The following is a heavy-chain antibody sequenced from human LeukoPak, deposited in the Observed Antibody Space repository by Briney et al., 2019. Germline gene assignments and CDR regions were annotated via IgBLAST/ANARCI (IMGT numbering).Heavy chain of an antibody. D-gene: IGHD5-18*01. V-gene: IGHV1-69*05. J-gene: IGHJ6*03. Sequence: GASVKVACKASGYTFTSYDINWVRQATGQGLEWMGGIIPIFGTANYAQKFQGRVTITTDESTSTAYMEPSSLRSEDTAVYYCARGYSYGYYYYMDVWGKGTTVTVSS. CDR1: GYTFTSYD. CDR2: IIPIFGTA. CDR3: ARGYSYGYYYYMDV.